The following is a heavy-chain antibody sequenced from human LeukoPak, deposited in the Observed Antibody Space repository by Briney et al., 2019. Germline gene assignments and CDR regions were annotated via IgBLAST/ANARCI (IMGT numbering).Heavy chain of an antibody. V-gene: IGHV3-49*04. CDR1: GFTFGDYA. J-gene: IGHJ4*02. CDR2: IRSKAYGGTA. D-gene: IGHD6-19*01. CDR3: SIAVAGTSDRYYFDY. Sequence: GGSLRLSCTASGFTFGDYAMSWVRQAPGKGLEWVGFIRSKAYGGTAEYAASVKGRFTTSRDDSKSIVYLQMNSLKTEDTAVYYCSIAVAGTSDRYYFDYWGQGTLVTVSS.